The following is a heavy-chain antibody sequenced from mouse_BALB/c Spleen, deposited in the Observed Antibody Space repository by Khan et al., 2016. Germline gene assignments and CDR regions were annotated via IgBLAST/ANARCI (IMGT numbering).Heavy chain of an antibody. D-gene: IGHD1-2*01. J-gene: IGHJ3*01. Sequence: QIQLVQSGPELKKPGETVKISCKASGYTFTDYSMHWVKQAPGKGLKWMGWINTETGEPTYADDFTGRFAFSLETSASTAYWQINTLKTEDTPPYVCALRHWFDYWGQGTLVTVSA. V-gene: IGHV9-2-1*01. CDR2: INTETGEP. CDR3: ALRHWFDY. CDR1: GYTFTDYS.